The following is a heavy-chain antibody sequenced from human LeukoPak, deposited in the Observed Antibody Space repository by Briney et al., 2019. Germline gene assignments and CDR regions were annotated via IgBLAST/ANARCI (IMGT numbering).Heavy chain of an antibody. J-gene: IGHJ4*02. Sequence: SETLSLTCTVSGASITSYYWSWIRQPAGKGLEWIGRIYASGSTTYNPSLKSRVTMAVDTSKTQFSLKLSSVTAADTAVYYCARARYSISDYWGQGTLVTVSS. CDR2: IYASGST. CDR3: ARARYSISDY. V-gene: IGHV4-4*07. CDR1: GASITSYY. D-gene: IGHD5/OR15-5a*01.